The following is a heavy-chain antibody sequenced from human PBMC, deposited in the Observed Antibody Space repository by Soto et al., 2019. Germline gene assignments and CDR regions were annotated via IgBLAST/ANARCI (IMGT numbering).Heavy chain of an antibody. D-gene: IGHD3-22*01. CDR2: IYYSGST. CDR3: ARHAYYYDS. Sequence: SETLSLTCTVSGGSISSSSYYWGWIRQPPGKGLEWIGSIYYSGSTYYNPSLKSRVTISVDTSKNQFSLKLSSVTAADTAVYYCARHAYYYDSWGQGTLVTVS. CDR1: GGSISSSSYY. V-gene: IGHV4-39*01. J-gene: IGHJ4*02.